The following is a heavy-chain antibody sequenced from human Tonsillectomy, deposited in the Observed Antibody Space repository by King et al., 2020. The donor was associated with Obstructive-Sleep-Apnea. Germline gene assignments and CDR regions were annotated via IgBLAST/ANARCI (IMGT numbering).Heavy chain of an antibody. V-gene: IGHV3-30-3*01. D-gene: IGHD3-10*01. J-gene: IGHJ6*02. CDR1: GFTFISYA. CDR2: TSYDGSNK. CDR3: AGDTLTMVRGVPGYYYGMDV. Sequence: VQLVESGGGVVQPGKSLRLSCAASGFTFISYAMHWVRQAPGAGLEWVAVTSYDGSNKYYADSVKGRFTISRDNSKNTLYLQMNSLRAEDTAVYYFAGDTLTMVRGVPGYYYGMDVWGQGTTVTVSS.